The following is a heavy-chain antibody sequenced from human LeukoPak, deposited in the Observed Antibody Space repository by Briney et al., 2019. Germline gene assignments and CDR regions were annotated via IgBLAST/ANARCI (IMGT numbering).Heavy chain of an antibody. J-gene: IGHJ4*02. D-gene: IGHD3-10*01. CDR2: FDPEDGET. Sequence: ASVKVSCKVSGYTLTELSMHWVRQAPGKGLEWMGGFDPEDGETIYAQKFQGRVTMTEDTSTDTAYMELSSLRSEDTAVYYCGRPLQRGSWTQRALDYWGQGTLVTVSS. CDR3: GRPLQRGSWTQRALDY. V-gene: IGHV1-24*01. CDR1: GYTLTELS.